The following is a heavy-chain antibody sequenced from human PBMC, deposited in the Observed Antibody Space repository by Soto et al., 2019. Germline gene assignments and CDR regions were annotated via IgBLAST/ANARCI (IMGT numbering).Heavy chain of an antibody. Sequence: QIRLVQSGGEVRTPGASVKVSCKASGYTFSSYGITWVRQAPGQGLEWLGWINPSSGETNYAQKFLGRVTVTTDTSTTTGYMELRNLTFDDTAVYYCARDWYPRFDPWGQGTLVTVSS. V-gene: IGHV1-18*01. CDR2: INPSSGET. D-gene: IGHD6-13*01. CDR3: ARDWYPRFDP. J-gene: IGHJ5*02. CDR1: GYTFSSYG.